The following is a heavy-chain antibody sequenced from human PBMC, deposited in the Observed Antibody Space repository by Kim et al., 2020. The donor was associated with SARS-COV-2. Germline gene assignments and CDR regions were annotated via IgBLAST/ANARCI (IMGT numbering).Heavy chain of an antibody. D-gene: IGHD3-10*01. Sequence: GGSLRLSCAASGFTFSSYVMHWVRQAPGKGLEWVAVIWYDGSNKYSADPVKGRFTISRDNSKNTLYLQMNILRAEDTAVYYCSRELLWPKYLFDPWGQGTLVTVSS. CDR1: GFTFSSYV. CDR3: SRELLWPKYLFDP. V-gene: IGHV3-33*01. J-gene: IGHJ5*02. CDR2: IWYDGSNK.